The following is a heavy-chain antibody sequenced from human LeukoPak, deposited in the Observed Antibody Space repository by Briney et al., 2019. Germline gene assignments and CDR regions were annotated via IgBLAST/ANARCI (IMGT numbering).Heavy chain of an antibody. CDR2: TRKQANSYPT. V-gene: IGHV3-72*01. CDR3: ARVNRVGANDY. Sequence: PGGSLRLSRAASGFTYSDHYMDWVRQPPGRGLEGVVRTRKQANSYPTKYAASVKGRFTISRDDSNNSLYLQMNRLKTEDTAVYYCARVNRVGANDYWGQGTLVTVSS. J-gene: IGHJ4*02. D-gene: IGHD1-26*01. CDR1: GFTYSDHY.